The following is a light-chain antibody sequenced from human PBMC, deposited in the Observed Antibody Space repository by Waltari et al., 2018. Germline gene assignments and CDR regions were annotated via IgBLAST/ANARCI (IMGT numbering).Light chain of an antibody. CDR3: CSYAGSYTLV. V-gene: IGLV2-11*01. CDR2: DVG. J-gene: IGLJ3*02. Sequence: QSALTQPRSVSGSPGQSVTISCTGTSSDVGSYHYVSWYHQHPGKAPKLMIYDVGKRPSGVPDRFSGSKSGNTASLTISGLQAEDEADYYCCSYAGSYTLVFGGGTKLTVL. CDR1: SSDVGSYHY.